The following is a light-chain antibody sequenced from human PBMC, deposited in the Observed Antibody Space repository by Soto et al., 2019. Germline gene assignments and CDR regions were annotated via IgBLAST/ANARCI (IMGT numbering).Light chain of an antibody. CDR2: EVT. J-gene: IGLJ1*01. V-gene: IGLV2-8*01. CDR1: SRDVGGYDY. Sequence: QSVLTQPPSASGSPGQSVTISCTGTSRDVGGYDYVSWYQQHPGKAPKLMIYEVTIRPSGVSDRFSGSKSGNTASLIVSGLQAEDGADYYCSSYTGGNPSYVFGNGTKVTVL. CDR3: SSYTGGNPSYV.